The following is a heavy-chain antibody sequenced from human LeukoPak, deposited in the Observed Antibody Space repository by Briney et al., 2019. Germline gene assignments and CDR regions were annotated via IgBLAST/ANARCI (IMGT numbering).Heavy chain of an antibody. CDR3: AKDPDRGRFLDY. D-gene: IGHD1-26*01. J-gene: IGHJ4*02. V-gene: IGHV3-66*01. Sequence: GGSLRLSCAASEFSVGSNYMTWVRQAPGKGLEWVSLIYSGGSTYYADSVKGRFTISRDNSKNTLYLQMNSLRGEDTAVYYCAKDPDRGRFLDYWGQGTLVTVSS. CDR2: IYSGGST. CDR1: EFSVGSNY.